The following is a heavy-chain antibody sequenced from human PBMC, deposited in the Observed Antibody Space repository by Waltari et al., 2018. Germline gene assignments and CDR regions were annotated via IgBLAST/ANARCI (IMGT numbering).Heavy chain of an antibody. CDR1: GYTFTGYY. V-gene: IGHV1-2*06. J-gene: IGHJ4*02. CDR2: INPNSGGT. D-gene: IGHD3-22*01. CDR3: ARDRVTMIVVAYMELGY. Sequence: QVQLVQSGAEVKKPGASVKVSCKASGYTFTGYYMHWVRQAPGQGLDWMGRINPNSGGTNYAQKFQGRVTMTRDTSISTAYMELGRLRSDDTAVYYCARDRVTMIVVAYMELGYWGQGTLVTVSS.